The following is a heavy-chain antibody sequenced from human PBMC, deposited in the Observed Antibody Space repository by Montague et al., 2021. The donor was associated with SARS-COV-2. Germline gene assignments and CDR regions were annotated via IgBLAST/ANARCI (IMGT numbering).Heavy chain of an antibody. Sequence: SLRFSCAASGFTFSSYAMSWVRQAPGKGLEWVSANSGSGGSTHYSDSVKVRFTISRDNSKNTLYLQMNSLRAEDTAVYYCAKRYCSGASCYSGFDPWGQGTLVTVSS. J-gene: IGHJ5*02. D-gene: IGHD2-15*01. CDR1: GFTFSSYA. CDR3: AKRYCSGASCYSGFDP. CDR2: NSGSGGST. V-gene: IGHV3-23*01.